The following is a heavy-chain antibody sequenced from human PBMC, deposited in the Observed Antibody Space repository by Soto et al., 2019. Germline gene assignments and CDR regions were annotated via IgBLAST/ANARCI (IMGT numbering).Heavy chain of an antibody. D-gene: IGHD6-19*01. CDR2: ITPSGTNK. J-gene: IGHJ5*02. CDR3: AKDDGWET. CDR1: GFTFSGYS. Sequence: EVQLLESGGNLVQPGGSLRLSCAASGFTFSGYSMNWVRQAPGKGPEWVSTITPSGTNKYYADSVKGRFTVSRDNSKSTMYLHMNSLRAEDTASYYCAKDDGWETWGPGTLVTVSS. V-gene: IGHV3-23*01.